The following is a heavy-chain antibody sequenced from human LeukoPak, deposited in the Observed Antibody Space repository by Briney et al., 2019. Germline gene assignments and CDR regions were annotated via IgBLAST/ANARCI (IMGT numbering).Heavy chain of an antibody. CDR2: IFPSGGEI. CDR3: ARDRDEWELRDGFDY. D-gene: IGHD1-26*01. V-gene: IGHV3-23*01. CDR1: GFTFSTFA. Sequence: GGSLRLSCAASGFTFSTFAMIWVRQPPGKGLEWVSSIFPSGGEIHYADSVRGRFTISRDNSKNTLYLQMNSLRAEDTAVYYCARDRDEWELRDGFDYWGQGTLVTVSS. J-gene: IGHJ4*02.